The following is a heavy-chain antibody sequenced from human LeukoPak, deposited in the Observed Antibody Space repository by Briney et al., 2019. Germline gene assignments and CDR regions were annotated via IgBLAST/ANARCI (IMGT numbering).Heavy chain of an antibody. J-gene: IGHJ4*02. D-gene: IGHD5-18*01. V-gene: IGHV3-30-3*01. CDR2: ISYDGSNK. CDR3: ARDPWRGDTAMVYPHY. CDR1: GFTFSRYA. Sequence: GRSLRLSCAASGFTFSRYAMHWVRQAPGKGLEWVAVISYDGSNKYYADSVKGRFTISRDNSKNTLYLQMNSLRAEDTAVYYCARDPWRGDTAMVYPHYWGQGTLVTASS.